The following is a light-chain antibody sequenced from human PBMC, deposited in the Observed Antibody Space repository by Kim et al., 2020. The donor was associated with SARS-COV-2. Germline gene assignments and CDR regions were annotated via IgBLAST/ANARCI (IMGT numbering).Light chain of an antibody. Sequence: SYELTQPPSVSVSPGQTASITCSGDKLGDKYACWYQQQPGQSPVLVIYQDNKRPSGIPERFSGSNSGNTATLTISGTQAVDEAAYFCQAWDSSTAVFGGGTQLTVL. CDR2: QDN. J-gene: IGLJ3*02. CDR1: KLGDKY. V-gene: IGLV3-1*01. CDR3: QAWDSSTAV.